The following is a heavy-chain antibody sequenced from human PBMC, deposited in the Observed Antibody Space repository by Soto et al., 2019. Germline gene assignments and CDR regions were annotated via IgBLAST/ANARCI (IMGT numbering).Heavy chain of an antibody. CDR2: ISSSSSYI. CDR1: GFTFSSYS. D-gene: IGHD3-3*01. V-gene: IGHV3-21*01. Sequence: GGSLRLCCAASGFTFSSYSMNWVRQAPGKGLEWVSSISSSSSYIYYADSVKGRFTISRDNAKNSLYLQMNSLRAEDTAVYYCASVAIFGVADGMDVWGQGTTVTVSS. CDR3: ASVAIFGVADGMDV. J-gene: IGHJ6*02.